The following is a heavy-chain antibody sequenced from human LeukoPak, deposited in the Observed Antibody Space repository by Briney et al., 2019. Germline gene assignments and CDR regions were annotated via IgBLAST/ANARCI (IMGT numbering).Heavy chain of an antibody. J-gene: IGHJ4*02. V-gene: IGHV3-23*01. D-gene: IGHD1-1*01. Sequence: GGSLRLSCVTSGFTFNTYAMTWVRQAPGKGLEWVSVISASGDATNYADSVKGRFTISRDNSKNTLFLQMNRLRVDDTAVYYCTKDYKADYWGQGTLVTVS. CDR3: TKDYKADY. CDR2: ISASGDAT. CDR1: GFTFNTYA.